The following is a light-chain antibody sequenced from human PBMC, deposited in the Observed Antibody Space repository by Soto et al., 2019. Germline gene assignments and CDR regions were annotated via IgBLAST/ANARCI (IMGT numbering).Light chain of an antibody. V-gene: IGKV3-20*01. CDR3: QQYSSSRT. CDR1: QSVGIN. Sequence: EIVLTQSPGTLSLSPGERATLSCRASQSVGINVAWYQQKPGQAPRLLIYDASNRATGIPDRFSGSVSGTGFTLTISRLEPEDFAVYYCQQYSSSRTFGQGTKVDIK. CDR2: DAS. J-gene: IGKJ1*01.